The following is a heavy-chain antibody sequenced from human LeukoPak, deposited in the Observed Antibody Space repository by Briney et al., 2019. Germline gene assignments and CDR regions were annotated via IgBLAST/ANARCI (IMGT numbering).Heavy chain of an antibody. D-gene: IGHD3-16*02. Sequence: GESLKISCKGSGYSFTSYWIGWVRQMPGKGLGWMGIIYPGGSDTIYSPFFQGQVTISADKSISTAYLQWSSLKASDTAMYYCARKSLDRHYMDVWGKGTTVTVSS. V-gene: IGHV5-51*01. CDR3: ARKSLDRHYMDV. CDR2: IYPGGSDT. CDR1: GYSFTSYW. J-gene: IGHJ6*03.